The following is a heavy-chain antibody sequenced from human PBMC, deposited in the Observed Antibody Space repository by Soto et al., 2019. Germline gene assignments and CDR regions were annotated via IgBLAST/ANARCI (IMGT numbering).Heavy chain of an antibody. CDR1: GFTFISYW. Sequence: PXGSLRLCCAASGFTFISYWMSWVRQAPGKGLEWVANIKQDGSEKYYVDSVKGRFTISRDNAKNSLYLQMNSLRAEDTAVYYCARVVAYYYGSSGYPDAFDIWGQGTRSPSPQ. CDR3: ARVVAYYYGSSGYPDAFDI. CDR2: IKQDGSEK. D-gene: IGHD3-22*01. V-gene: IGHV3-7*01. J-gene: IGHJ3*02.